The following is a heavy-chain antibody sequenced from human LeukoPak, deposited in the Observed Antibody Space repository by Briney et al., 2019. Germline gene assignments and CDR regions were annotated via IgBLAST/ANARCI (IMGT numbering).Heavy chain of an antibody. D-gene: IGHD3-10*01. J-gene: IGHJ4*02. CDR2: INQHGSET. CDR3: ARVRGAPYYFDY. CDR1: SFTFSNCW. V-gene: IGHV3-7*04. Sequence: TGGSLILSCAASSFTFSNCWMSWVRQAPGKGLEWVANINQHGSETYYVDSVKGRFTISRDNAKNSLYLQMNSLRAEDTAVYYCARVRGAPYYFDYWGQGTLVTVSS.